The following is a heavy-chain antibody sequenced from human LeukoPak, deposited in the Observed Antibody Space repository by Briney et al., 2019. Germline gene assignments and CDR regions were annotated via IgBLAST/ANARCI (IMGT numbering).Heavy chain of an antibody. D-gene: IGHD6-19*01. J-gene: IGHJ5*02. Sequence: GESLKISCKASGYSFTSYWIAWVRQMPGIGLEWVGIISPGDSDTRYSPSFRGQVTISADKSISTAYLQWSSLKASDTAIYYCARSPIFSSGWYNWFDPWGQGTLVTVSS. CDR1: GYSFTSYW. CDR2: ISPGDSDT. V-gene: IGHV5-51*01. CDR3: ARSPIFSSGWYNWFDP.